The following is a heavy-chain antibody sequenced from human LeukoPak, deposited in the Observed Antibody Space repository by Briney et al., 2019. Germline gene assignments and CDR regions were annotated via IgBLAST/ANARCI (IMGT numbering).Heavy chain of an antibody. J-gene: IGHJ5*02. Sequence: ASVKVSCKASGYTFTSYYMHWVRQAPGQGLEWMGIINPSGGSTSYAQKLQGRVTMTRDMSTSTVYMELSSLRSEDTAVYYCARDRGIAAGRASKGWFDPWGQGTLVTVSS. CDR2: INPSGGST. V-gene: IGHV1-46*01. CDR1: GYTFTSYY. CDR3: ARDRGIAAGRASKGWFDP. D-gene: IGHD6-6*01.